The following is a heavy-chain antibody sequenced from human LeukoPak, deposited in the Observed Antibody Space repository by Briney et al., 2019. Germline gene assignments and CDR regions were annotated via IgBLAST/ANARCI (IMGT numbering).Heavy chain of an antibody. D-gene: IGHD3-22*01. CDR1: GFTFSSYS. CDR2: ISSSSSYI. J-gene: IGHJ4*02. Sequence: PGGSLRLSCAASGFTFSSYSMNWVRQAPGKGLEWVSSISSSSSYIYYADSVKGRFTISRDNAKNSLYLQMNSLRAEDTAVYYCANDLTYYYDSSGYSLGYWGQGTLVTVSS. V-gene: IGHV3-21*04. CDR3: ANDLTYYYDSSGYSLGY.